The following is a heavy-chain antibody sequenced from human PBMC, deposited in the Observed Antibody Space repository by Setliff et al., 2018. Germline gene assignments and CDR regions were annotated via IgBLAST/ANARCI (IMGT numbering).Heavy chain of an antibody. J-gene: IGHJ6*03. D-gene: IGHD3-3*01. Sequence: PSETLSLTCTVSGGSISNTYYYWSWIRQLAGQGLEWIGQIYTSWSTNYNPSLKSRVTMSVDTSKNHFSLKLPSVTAADTAVYYCARMSGFLYIDVWGKGTTVTVSS. CDR3: ARMSGFLYIDV. V-gene: IGHV4-61*09. CDR1: GGSISNTYYY. CDR2: IYTSWST.